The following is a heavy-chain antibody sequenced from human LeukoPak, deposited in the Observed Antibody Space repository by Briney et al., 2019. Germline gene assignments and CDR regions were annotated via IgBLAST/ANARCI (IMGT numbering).Heavy chain of an antibody. D-gene: IGHD6-19*01. CDR2: ISSSSSYI. V-gene: IGHV3-21*01. CDR1: GFTFNSYS. Sequence: GGSLRLSCAASGFTFNSYSMNWVRQAPGKGLEWVSSISSSSSYIYYADSVKGRFTVSRDNTKNSLYLQMNSLRAEDTAVYYCARDQSSVAGTTYNWFDPWGQGTLVTVSS. CDR3: ARDQSSVAGTTYNWFDP. J-gene: IGHJ5*02.